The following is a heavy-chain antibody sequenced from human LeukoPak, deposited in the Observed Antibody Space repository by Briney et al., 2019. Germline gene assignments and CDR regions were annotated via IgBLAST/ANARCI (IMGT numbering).Heavy chain of an antibody. V-gene: IGHV4-4*07. CDR3: ARGRGESGYYYYYMDV. CDR2: IYTSGST. J-gene: IGHJ6*03. Sequence: PSETLSLTCTVSGGSISSYYWSWIRQPAGKGLEWIGRIYTSGSTNYNPSLKSRVTISVDTSKNQFSLKLSSVTAADTAVYYCARGRGESGYYYYYMDVWGKGTTVTISS. D-gene: IGHD2-21*01. CDR1: GGSISSYY.